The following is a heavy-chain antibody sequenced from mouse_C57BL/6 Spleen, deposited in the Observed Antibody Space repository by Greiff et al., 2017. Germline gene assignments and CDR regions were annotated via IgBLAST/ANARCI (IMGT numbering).Heavy chain of an antibody. CDR1: GYSFTGYY. D-gene: IGHD2-3*01. CDR3: ARNDGYYAMDY. J-gene: IGHJ4*01. V-gene: IGHV1-42*01. Sequence: EVQLQQSGPELVKPGASVKISCKASGYSFTGYYMNWVKQSPEKSLEWIGEINPSTGGTTYNQKFKAKATLTVDKSSSTAYMKLKSLTSEDSAVYYCARNDGYYAMDYWGQGTSVTVSS. CDR2: INPSTGGT.